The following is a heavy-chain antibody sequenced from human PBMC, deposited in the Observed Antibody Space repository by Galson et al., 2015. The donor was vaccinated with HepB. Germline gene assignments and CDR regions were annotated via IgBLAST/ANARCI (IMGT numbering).Heavy chain of an antibody. CDR1: GYTFTSYY. D-gene: IGHD1-26*01. Sequence: SVKVSCKASGYTFTSYYTHWVRQAPGQGLEWMGIINPSGGSTSYAQKFQGRVTMTRDTSTSTVYMELSSLRSEDTAVYYCASSGTNGAPVDYWGQGTLVTVSS. V-gene: IGHV1-46*03. J-gene: IGHJ4*02. CDR2: INPSGGST. CDR3: ASSGTNGAPVDY.